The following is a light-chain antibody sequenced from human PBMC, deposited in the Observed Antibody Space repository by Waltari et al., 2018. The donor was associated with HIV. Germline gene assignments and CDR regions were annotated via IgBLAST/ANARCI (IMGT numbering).Light chain of an antibody. CDR3: AAWDDSLNGVV. Sequence: QSVLTQPPSASGTPGQRVTISCSGSSSNLGSNTVNWYQQLPGTAPKLLIYSNNQLPSGVPDRFSGSKSGTSASLAISGLQSEDEADYYCAAWDDSLNGVVFGGGTKLTVL. V-gene: IGLV1-44*01. CDR1: SSNLGSNT. J-gene: IGLJ2*01. CDR2: SNN.